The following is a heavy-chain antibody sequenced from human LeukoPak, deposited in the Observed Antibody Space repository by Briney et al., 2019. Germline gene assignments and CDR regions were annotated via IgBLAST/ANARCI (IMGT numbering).Heavy chain of an antibody. V-gene: IGHV1-69*04. D-gene: IGHD5-24*01. Sequence: SVKVSCKASGGTFSSYAISWVRHAPGQGLEWIVRIIPILGIANYAQKFQDRVTITADKSTSTAYMELRSLRSEDTAVYYCARDPEMATIENVYWGQGTLVTVSS. CDR3: ARDPEMATIENVY. CDR2: IIPILGIA. J-gene: IGHJ4*02. CDR1: GGTFSSYA.